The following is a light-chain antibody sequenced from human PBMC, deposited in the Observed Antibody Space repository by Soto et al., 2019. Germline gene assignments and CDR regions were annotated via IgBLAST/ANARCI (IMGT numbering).Light chain of an antibody. CDR2: DVS. CDR3: SSYTSSSTRL. J-gene: IGLJ2*01. Sequence: QSALTQPASVSGSPGQSITISCTGTSSDVGGYNYVSWYQQHPGKAPKLIICDVSDRPSGVSNRFSGSKSGNTASLTISGLQAEDEADYYCSSYTSSSTRLFGGGTKVTVL. CDR1: SSDVGGYNY. V-gene: IGLV2-14*01.